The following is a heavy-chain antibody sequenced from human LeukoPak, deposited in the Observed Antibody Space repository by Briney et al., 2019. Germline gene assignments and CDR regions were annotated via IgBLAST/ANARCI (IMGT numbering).Heavy chain of an antibody. CDR3: ARAGIAAAILYWFDP. CDR1: GFTVSSNY. J-gene: IGHJ5*02. CDR2: IYSGGST. Sequence: GGSLRLSCAASGFTVSSNYMSWVRRAPGKGLEWVSVIYSGGSTYYADSVKGRFTISRDNSKNTLYLQMNSLRAEDTAVYYCARAGIAAAILYWFDPWGQGTLVTVSS. D-gene: IGHD6-13*01. V-gene: IGHV3-53*01.